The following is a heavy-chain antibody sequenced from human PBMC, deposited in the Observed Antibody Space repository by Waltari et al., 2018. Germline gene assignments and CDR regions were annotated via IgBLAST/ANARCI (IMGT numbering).Heavy chain of an antibody. CDR1: GFSFSSHG. J-gene: IGHJ2*01. CDR2: ISYDGRNK. CDR3: AREGVILKITDRYFDM. Sequence: QVHLVESGGDVVQPGGSLRLSCAASGFSFSSHGMHWVRQAPGKGLQWVSVISYDGRNKYYTDSVKGRFTVSRDNSQNTLHLQMNSLAVEDTAVYYCAREGVILKITDRYFDMWGRGTLVTVSS. V-gene: IGHV3-30*10. D-gene: IGHD3-9*01.